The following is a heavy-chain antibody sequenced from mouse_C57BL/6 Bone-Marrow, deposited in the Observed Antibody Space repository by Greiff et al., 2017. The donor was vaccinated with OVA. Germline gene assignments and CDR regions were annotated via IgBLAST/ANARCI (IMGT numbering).Heavy chain of an antibody. CDR3: ARWGYGSSPDY. CDR2: IYPGSGNT. V-gene: IGHV1-66*01. D-gene: IGHD1-1*01. J-gene: IGHJ2*01. Sequence: VQLQQSGPELVKPGASVKISCKASGYSFTSYYIHWVKQRPGQGLEWIGWIYPGSGNTKYNEKFKGKATLTADTSSSTAYMQLSSLTSEDSAVYYCARWGYGSSPDYWGQGTTLTVSS. CDR1: GYSFTSYY.